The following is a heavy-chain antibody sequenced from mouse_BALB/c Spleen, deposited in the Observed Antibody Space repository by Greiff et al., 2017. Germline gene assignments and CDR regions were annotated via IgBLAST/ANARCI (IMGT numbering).Heavy chain of an antibody. CDR3: AGDTARGTFAY. J-gene: IGHJ3*01. Sequence: QVQLQQSGAELMKPGASVKISCKATGYTFSSYWIEWVKQRPGHGLEWIGEILPGSGSTNYNEKFKGKATFTADTSSNTAYMQLSSLTSEDSAVYYCAGDTARGTFAYWGQGTLGTVSA. V-gene: IGHV1-9*01. CDR1: GYTFSSYW. D-gene: IGHD3-1*01. CDR2: ILPGSGST.